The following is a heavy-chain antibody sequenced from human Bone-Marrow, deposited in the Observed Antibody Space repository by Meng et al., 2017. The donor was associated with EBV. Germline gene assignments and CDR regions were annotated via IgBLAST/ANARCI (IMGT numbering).Heavy chain of an antibody. CDR3: ASTRGIWYDFDY. V-gene: IGHV1-69*06. CDR2: IIPIFSTA. J-gene: IGHJ4*02. CDR1: GVTFSSYA. Sequence: SGREGTKPGSVVKVSCTAAGVTFSSYAISWVRHSPGQGLEWMGGIIPIFSTANYAQKFQGRVTITANKSTSTAYMELSSLISEDTAVYYCASTRGIWYDFDYWGQGTLVTVSS. D-gene: IGHD1-26*01.